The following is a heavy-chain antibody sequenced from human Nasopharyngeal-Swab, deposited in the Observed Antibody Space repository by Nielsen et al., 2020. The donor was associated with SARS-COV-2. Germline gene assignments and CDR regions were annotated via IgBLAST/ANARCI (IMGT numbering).Heavy chain of an antibody. Sequence: QTPALTRAISGDSVSSNSAAWHWIRQSASRGLEWLERTYYRSTLINDYAISVKSRIIINPDTSKNQFSLQLNSVTPEDTAVYYCARGAQRSDWVWSQGTLVTVSS. V-gene: IGHV6-1*01. CDR3: ARGAQRSDWV. J-gene: IGHJ4*02. D-gene: IGHD2-21*02. CDR1: GDSVSSNSAA. CDR2: TYYRSTLIN.